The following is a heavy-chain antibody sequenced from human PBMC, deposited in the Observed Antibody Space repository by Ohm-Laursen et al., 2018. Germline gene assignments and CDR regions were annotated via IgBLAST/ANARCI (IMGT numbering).Heavy chain of an antibody. CDR2: ISSNGDST. J-gene: IGHJ4*02. CDR3: LSQGH. V-gene: IGHV3-64*01. Sequence: SLRLSCSAPGFTLNNHAMYWVRQAPGRGLEYISAISSNGDSTYYANSVKGRFTISTDNSKNTLYLQMGSLRAEDTAVYYCLSQGHWGQGTLVTVSS. CDR1: GFTLNNHA.